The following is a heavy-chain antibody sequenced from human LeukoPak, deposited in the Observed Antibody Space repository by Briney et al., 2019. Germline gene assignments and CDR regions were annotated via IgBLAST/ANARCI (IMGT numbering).Heavy chain of an antibody. D-gene: IGHD3-10*01. CDR3: ARLRVPGSGSYSCYYMDV. J-gene: IGHJ6*03. Sequence: LGESLKISCKGSGYSFTSYWIGWVRQMPGKGLEWMGIIYLGDSDTRYSPSFQGQVTISADKSISTAYLQWSSLKASDTAMYYCARLRVPGSGSYSCYYMDVWGKGTTVTVSS. CDR2: IYLGDSDT. CDR1: GYSFTSYW. V-gene: IGHV5-51*01.